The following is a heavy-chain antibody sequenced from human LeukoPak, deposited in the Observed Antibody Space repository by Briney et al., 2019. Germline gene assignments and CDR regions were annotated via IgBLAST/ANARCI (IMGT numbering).Heavy chain of an antibody. D-gene: IGHD2-2*01. CDR1: GYTFTSNY. CDR3: ARGGGGYCSSTSCYWDI. Sequence: GASVKVSCKAFGYTFTSNYMHWVRQAPGQGPEWMGVISPSGGSTTYAQKFQGRVTLTRDMSTSTDYLELSSLRSEDTAVYYCARGGGGYCSSTSCYWDIWGQGTMVTVSS. J-gene: IGHJ3*02. CDR2: ISPSGGST. V-gene: IGHV1-46*01.